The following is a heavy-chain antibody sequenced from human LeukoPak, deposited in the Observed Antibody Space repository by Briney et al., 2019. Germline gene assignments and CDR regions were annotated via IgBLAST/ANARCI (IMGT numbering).Heavy chain of an antibody. J-gene: IGHJ4*02. CDR2: ISGSGASA. CDR3: AKAKVVVVPAAMIDY. CDR1: GFTFSSCA. V-gene: IGHV3-23*01. Sequence: GGSLRLSCTASGFTFSSCAMSWVRQAPGKGLEWVSVISGSGASAFSADSVKGRFTISRDNSKNTLYLQMNSLRAEDTAVYYCAKAKVVVVPAAMIDYWGQGTLVTVSS. D-gene: IGHD2-2*01.